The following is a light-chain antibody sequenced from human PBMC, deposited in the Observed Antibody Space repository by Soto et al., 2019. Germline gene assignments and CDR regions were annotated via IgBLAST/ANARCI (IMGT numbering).Light chain of an antibody. V-gene: IGLV2-14*01. CDR3: SSYTSSSTYV. CDR2: EVS. CDR1: SSDVGGYDC. Sequence: QSALTQPASVSGSPGQSITISCTGTSSDVGGYDCVSWYQQHPGKAPKLMIYEVSNRPSGVSIRFSGSKSGNTASLTISGRQAEDEADYYCSSYTSSSTYVFGTGTKLTVL. J-gene: IGLJ1*01.